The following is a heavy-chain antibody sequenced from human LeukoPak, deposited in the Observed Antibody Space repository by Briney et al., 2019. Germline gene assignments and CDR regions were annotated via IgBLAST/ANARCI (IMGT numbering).Heavy chain of an antibody. CDR2: INHSGST. Sequence: SETLSLTCAVYGGCFSGYYWSWIRQPPGKGLEWIEEINHSGSTNYNPSLKSRVTISVDTSKNQFSLKLSSVTAADTAVYYCARALYKRFRDGYYYYGMDVWGQGTTVTVSS. D-gene: IGHD5-24*01. CDR3: ARALYKRFRDGYYYYGMDV. J-gene: IGHJ6*02. V-gene: IGHV4-34*01. CDR1: GGCFSGYY.